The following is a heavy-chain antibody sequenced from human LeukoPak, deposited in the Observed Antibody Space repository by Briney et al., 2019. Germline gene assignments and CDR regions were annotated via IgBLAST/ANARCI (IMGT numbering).Heavy chain of an antibody. J-gene: IGHJ5*02. V-gene: IGHV1-69*13. CDR3: ARARGMTTVTTEFDP. D-gene: IGHD4-17*01. CDR2: SIPIFGTA. Sequence: SVKVSCKASEATFSSYAITWGRQPPGQGLRWWGGSIPIFGTANYAQKFQGRVTITADESTSTAYMELSSLRSEDTAVYYCARARGMTTVTTEFDPWGQGTLVTVSS. CDR1: EATFSSYA.